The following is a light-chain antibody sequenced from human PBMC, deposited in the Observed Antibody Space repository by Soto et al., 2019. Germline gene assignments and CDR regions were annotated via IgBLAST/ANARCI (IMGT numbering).Light chain of an antibody. Sequence: EIVLTQSTGTLSLSPGERATLSCRASQSVSSSYLAWYQQKPGQAPRLLIYGASSRATGIPDRFSGSGSGTDFTLTISRLEPEDFAVYYCQQYGSSPWTFGQGTKGDIK. V-gene: IGKV3-20*01. CDR2: GAS. J-gene: IGKJ1*01. CDR1: QSVSSSY. CDR3: QQYGSSPWT.